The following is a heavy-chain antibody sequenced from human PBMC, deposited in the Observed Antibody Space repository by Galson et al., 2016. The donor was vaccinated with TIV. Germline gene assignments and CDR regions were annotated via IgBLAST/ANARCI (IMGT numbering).Heavy chain of an antibody. D-gene: IGHD3-22*01. CDR2: FDPEVGRT. J-gene: IGHJ4*02. Sequence: SVKVSCKVSGYSLTEVVMHWVRQAPGRGLEWMGGFDPEVGRTIYAQKLQGRVTTTADTSTDTAYMELGSLRFEDTAVYYCATVAWFPGLSLDSWGQGTLVTVSS. CDR3: ATVAWFPGLSLDS. V-gene: IGHV1-24*01. CDR1: GYSLTEVV.